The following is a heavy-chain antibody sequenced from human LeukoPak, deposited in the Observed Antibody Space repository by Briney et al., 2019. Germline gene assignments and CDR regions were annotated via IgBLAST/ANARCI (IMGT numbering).Heavy chain of an antibody. CDR1: GYTFTSYG. CDR3: ARRADIVVVPAASRAYYYGMDV. CDR2: ISAYNGNT. Sequence: ASVKVSCKASGYTFTSYGISWVRQAPGQGLEWMGWISAYNGNTNYAQKLQGRVTMTTDTSTSTAYMELRSLRSDDTAVYYCARRADIVVVPAASRAYYYGMDVWGQGTTVTVSS. J-gene: IGHJ6*02. V-gene: IGHV1-18*01. D-gene: IGHD2-2*01.